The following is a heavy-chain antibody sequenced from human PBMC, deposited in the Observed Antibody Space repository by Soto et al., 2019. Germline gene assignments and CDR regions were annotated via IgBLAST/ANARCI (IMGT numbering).Heavy chain of an antibody. CDR3: ARGRYDSSGYYLMVGYYYYGMDV. D-gene: IGHD3-22*01. Sequence: GASVKVSCKASGYTFTSYAMHWVRQAPGQRLEWMGWINAGNGNTKYSQKFQGRVTITRDTSASTAYMELSSLRSEDTAVYYCARGRYDSSGYYLMVGYYYYGMDVWGPGTTVTVSS. V-gene: IGHV1-3*01. CDR1: GYTFTSYA. CDR2: INAGNGNT. J-gene: IGHJ6*02.